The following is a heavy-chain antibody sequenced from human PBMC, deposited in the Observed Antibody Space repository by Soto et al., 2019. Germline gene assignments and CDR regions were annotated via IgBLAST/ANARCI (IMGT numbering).Heavy chain of an antibody. CDR2: ISSSGSTI. V-gene: IGHV3-48*02. CDR1: GFTFSTYS. Sequence: GGSLRLSCVGSGFTFSTYSMNWVRQAPGKGLEWIAFISSSGSTITYADSAKGRFTISRENAKNSVYLQMNSLRDEDTALYYCAKLPLLRVVDNWFAPWGQGTQVTVSS. J-gene: IGHJ5*02. D-gene: IGHD2-21*01. CDR3: AKLPLLRVVDNWFAP.